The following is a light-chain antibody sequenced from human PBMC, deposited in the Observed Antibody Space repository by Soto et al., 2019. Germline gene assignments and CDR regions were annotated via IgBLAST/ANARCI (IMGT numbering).Light chain of an antibody. CDR3: QQYNNWPPEYT. Sequence: EIVMTQSPATLSVSPGERATLTCRASQSVSSKLAWYQQKPGQAPRLLIYDASTRATGVPARFSGSGSGTDFTLSISILQSEDFAVYYCQQYNNWPPEYTFGQGTRLDIK. J-gene: IGKJ2*01. V-gene: IGKV3D-15*01. CDR2: DAS. CDR1: QSVSSK.